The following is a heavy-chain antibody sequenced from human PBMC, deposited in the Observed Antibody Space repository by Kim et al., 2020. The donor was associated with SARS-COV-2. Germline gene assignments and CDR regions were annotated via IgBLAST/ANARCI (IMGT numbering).Heavy chain of an antibody. CDR2: IYYSGST. CDR1: GGSISSSSYY. J-gene: IGHJ6*02. D-gene: IGHD6-19*01. Sequence: SETLSLTCTVSGGSISSSSYYWGWIRQPPGKGLEWIGSIYYSGSTYYNPSLKSRVTISVDTSKNQFSLKLSSVTAADTAVYYCARHRGSSGWLYYYYGMDVWGQGTTVTVSS. CDR3: ARHRGSSGWLYYYYGMDV. V-gene: IGHV4-39*01.